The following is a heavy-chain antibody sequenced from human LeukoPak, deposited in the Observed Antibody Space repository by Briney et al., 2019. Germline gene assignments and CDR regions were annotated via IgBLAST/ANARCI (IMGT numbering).Heavy chain of an antibody. CDR3: VVYKYILSWSAFDF. CDR1: GFTSTTAW. CDR2: IRQDGSDK. V-gene: IGHV3-7*01. Sequence: GGSLRLSCAISGFTSTTAWMTWVRQAPGKGLEWVADIRQDGSDKYYVDSVKGRFIISRDNAKKSVSLHMNNLRVEDTAVYYCVVYKYILSWSAFDFWGRGTMVTV. J-gene: IGHJ3*01. D-gene: IGHD6-13*01.